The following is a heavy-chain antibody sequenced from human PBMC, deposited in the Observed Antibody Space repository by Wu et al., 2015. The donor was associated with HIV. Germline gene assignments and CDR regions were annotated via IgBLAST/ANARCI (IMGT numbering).Heavy chain of an antibody. Sequence: QVRLVQSGAVMRKPGSSVRISCETFGYNFIDYSIHWVRHVPGKGLEWMGWMKPSRGAVNYARNFQGRVTMTRQLSFDDTDRGTAYMELTGLTSADTADYYCVRRAVCDHCGNFHFQHWAEGTRVVVSS. D-gene: IGHD4-23*01. CDR1: GYNFIDYS. CDR2: MKPSRGAV. CDR3: VRRAVCDHCGNFHFQH. V-gene: IGHV1-2*02. J-gene: IGHJ1*01.